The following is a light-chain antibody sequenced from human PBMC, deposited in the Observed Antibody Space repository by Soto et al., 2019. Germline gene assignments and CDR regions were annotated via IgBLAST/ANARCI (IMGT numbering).Light chain of an antibody. CDR3: QQSYSTPPGT. CDR2: ATS. CDR1: QSISTY. Sequence: DSQMTEPQYSRRASVGERVTITFRASQSISTYLIWYQQKPGKAPKLLIYATSSLQSGVPSRFSGSGSGADFTLTISSLQPEDFATYYCQQSYSTPPGTFGQGTKVDIK. J-gene: IGKJ1*01. V-gene: IGKV1-39*01.